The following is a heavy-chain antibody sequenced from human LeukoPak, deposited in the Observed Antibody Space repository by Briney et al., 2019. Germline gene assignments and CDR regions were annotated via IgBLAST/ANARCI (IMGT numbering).Heavy chain of an antibody. CDR1: GGSFSSYA. Sequence: SVTVSWKPSGGSFSSYAISWVRQAPGQGLEWMGRIIPIFGKANYAQKLQGRVSITTDESTSTAYMELSSLRSEDTAVYHCARDDYYDSSGYYKPNPFDYWGQGTLVTVSS. CDR3: ARDDYYDSSGYYKPNPFDY. CDR2: IIPIFGKA. J-gene: IGHJ4*02. D-gene: IGHD3-22*01. V-gene: IGHV1-69*05.